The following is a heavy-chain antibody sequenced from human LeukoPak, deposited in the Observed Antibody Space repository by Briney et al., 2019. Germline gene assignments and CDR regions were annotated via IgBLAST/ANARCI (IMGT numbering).Heavy chain of an antibody. CDR3: ATGGRRWLQYDY. Sequence: ASVKVSCKVSGYTLTELSKHWVRQAPGKGLEWMGGFDPEDGETIYAQKFQGRVTMTEDTSTDTAYMELSSLRSEDTAVYYCATGGRRWLQYDYWGQGTLVTVSS. J-gene: IGHJ4*02. V-gene: IGHV1-24*01. CDR2: FDPEDGET. D-gene: IGHD5-24*01. CDR1: GYTLTELS.